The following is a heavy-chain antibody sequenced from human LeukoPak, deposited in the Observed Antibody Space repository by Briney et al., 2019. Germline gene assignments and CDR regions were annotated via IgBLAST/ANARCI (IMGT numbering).Heavy chain of an antibody. CDR3: AKDHLRYSSGWYDY. V-gene: IGHV3-73*01. J-gene: IGHJ4*02. CDR2: IKSKANTYAT. CDR1: GFIFSGSP. Sequence: GGSLRLSCAASGFIFSGSPMHWVRQAPGKGLEWVGRIKSKANTYATAYAASMKGRFTISRDDSKNTAYLQMNSLRAEDTAVYYCAKDHLRYSSGWYDYWGQGTLVTVSS. D-gene: IGHD6-19*01.